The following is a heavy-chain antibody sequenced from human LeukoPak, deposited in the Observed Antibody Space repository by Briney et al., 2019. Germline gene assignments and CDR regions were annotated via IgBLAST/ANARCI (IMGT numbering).Heavy chain of an antibody. CDR3: TRRRLSSWQDNHFDF. J-gene: IGHJ4*02. V-gene: IGHV3-49*04. CDR1: GFTFGDYA. D-gene: IGHD6-13*01. Sequence: GGSLRLSCTASGFTFGDYAMSWVRQAPGKGLEWVSFIRSEAAGGTTEYAASVKGRFTISRDDSKSIAYLHMNALKIEDTAVYYCTRRRLSSWQDNHFDFWGQGTLVTVSS. CDR2: IRSEAAGGTT.